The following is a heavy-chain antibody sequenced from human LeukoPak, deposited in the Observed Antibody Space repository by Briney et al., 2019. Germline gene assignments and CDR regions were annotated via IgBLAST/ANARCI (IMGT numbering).Heavy chain of an antibody. CDR1: GGSFSGYY. CDR3: ARGPRTWFDP. Sequence: SETLSLTCAVYGGSFSGYYWSWIRQHPGKGLEWIGEINHSGSTNYNPSLKSRVTISVDTSKNQFSLKLSSVTAADTAVYYCARGPRTWFDPWGQGTLVTVSS. V-gene: IGHV4-34*01. CDR2: INHSGST. J-gene: IGHJ5*02.